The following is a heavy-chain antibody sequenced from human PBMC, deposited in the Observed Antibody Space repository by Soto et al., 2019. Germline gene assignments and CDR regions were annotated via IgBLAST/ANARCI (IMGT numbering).Heavy chain of an antibody. J-gene: IGHJ4*02. CDR2: ISYDGSSK. CDR3: ATAKISSSSG. V-gene: IGHV3-30-3*01. D-gene: IGHD6-6*01. Sequence: GGSLRLSCAASGFTFSSYAMHWVRQAPGKGLEWVAVISYDGSSKYYADSVKGRFTISRDNSKNTLYLQMNSLRAEDTAVYYCATAKISSSSGWGQGTLVTVSS. CDR1: GFTFSSYA.